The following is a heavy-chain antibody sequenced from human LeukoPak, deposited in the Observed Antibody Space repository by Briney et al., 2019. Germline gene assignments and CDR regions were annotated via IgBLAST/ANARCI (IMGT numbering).Heavy chain of an antibody. Sequence: GGSLRLSCAASGFIFSSYWMHWVRHAPGKGLAWVSRINTDGSSTSCADSVKGRFTISRDNAKNSLYLQMNSLRAEDTAVYYCARDVAGRPLGYWGQGTLVTVSS. J-gene: IGHJ4*02. CDR2: INTDGSST. V-gene: IGHV3-74*01. D-gene: IGHD6-6*01. CDR3: ARDVAGRPLGY. CDR1: GFIFSSYW.